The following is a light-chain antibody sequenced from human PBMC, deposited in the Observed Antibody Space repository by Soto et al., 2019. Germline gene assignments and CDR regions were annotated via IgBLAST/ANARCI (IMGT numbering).Light chain of an antibody. CDR1: QSVSSS. V-gene: IGKV3-11*01. Sequence: EIVLTQSPATLSFSPGERATLSCRASQSVSSSLAWYQQKPGQAPRLLIYDASNRATGIPARFSGSGSGTEFTLTISSLEPDDFAVYYCQQRSKWPPLTFGGGTKVEIK. CDR2: DAS. J-gene: IGKJ4*01. CDR3: QQRSKWPPLT.